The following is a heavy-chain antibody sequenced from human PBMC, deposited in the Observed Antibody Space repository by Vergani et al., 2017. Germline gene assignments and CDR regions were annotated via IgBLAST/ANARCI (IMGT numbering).Heavy chain of an antibody. CDR1: GFTFSSYW. CDR3: ARVAAADGYYYYYMDV. CDR2: IKQDGSEK. V-gene: IGHV3-7*04. D-gene: IGHD6-13*01. Sequence: EVQLLESGGGLVQPGGSLRLSCAASGFTFSSYWMSWVRQAPGKGLEWVANIKQDGSEKYYVDSVKGRFTISRDNAKNSLYLQMNSLRAEDTAVYYCARVAAADGYYYYYMDVWGKGTTVTVSS. J-gene: IGHJ6*03.